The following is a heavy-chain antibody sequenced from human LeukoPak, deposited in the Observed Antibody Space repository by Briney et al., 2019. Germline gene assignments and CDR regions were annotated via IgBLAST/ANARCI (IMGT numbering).Heavy chain of an antibody. CDR3: AKERSTTTWYDH. Sequence: PGGSLRLSCAASGFTFSSFGMHWVRQAPGKGPGWMAVVSYDGSKKFYGDSVKGRFTISRDNSKNTVYLQMSSLRAEDTAVYYCAKERSTTTWYDHWGQGILVTVSS. D-gene: IGHD2-2*01. CDR1: GFTFSSFG. J-gene: IGHJ4*02. V-gene: IGHV3-30*18. CDR2: VSYDGSKK.